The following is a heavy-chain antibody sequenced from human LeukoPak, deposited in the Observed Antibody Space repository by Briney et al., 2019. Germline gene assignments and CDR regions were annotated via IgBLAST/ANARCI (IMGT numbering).Heavy chain of an antibody. D-gene: IGHD3-22*01. V-gene: IGHV3-23*01. J-gene: IGHJ6*04. Sequence: PGGSLRLSCAASGFTFSSYGMTWVRQAPGKGLEWVSGVSGSGSSTKHADSVKGRFTISRDNSKNTLSLQMNSLRAEDTAVYYCARGPTMKMDVWGKGTTVTVSS. CDR1: GFTFSSYG. CDR3: ARGPTMKMDV. CDR2: VSGSGSST.